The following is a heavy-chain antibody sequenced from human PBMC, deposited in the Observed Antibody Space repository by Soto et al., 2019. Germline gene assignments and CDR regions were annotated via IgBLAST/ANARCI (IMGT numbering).Heavy chain of an antibody. CDR1: GFTVSSNY. D-gene: IGHD3-22*01. CDR3: ARDDSSGYYLSFDY. V-gene: IGHV3-53*01. CDR2: IYSGGST. J-gene: IGHJ4*02. Sequence: GGSLRLSCAASGFTVSSNYMSWVRQAPGKGLEWVSVIYSGGSTYYADSVKGRFTISRDNSKNTLYLQMNSLRAEDTAAYYCARDDSSGYYLSFDYWGQGTLVTVSS.